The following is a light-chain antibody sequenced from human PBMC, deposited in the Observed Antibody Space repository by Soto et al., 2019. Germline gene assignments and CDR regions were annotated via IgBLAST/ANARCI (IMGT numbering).Light chain of an antibody. CDR2: EGS. CDR1: GNDVGAYNY. V-gene: IGLV2-23*03. CDR3: CSYAGSSTFV. Sequence: QSVLTQPRSVSGSPGQSVTISCTGTGNDVGAYNYVSWYQQHPGRPPKLLIYEGSKRPSGVSNRFSGSKSGNTASLTISGLQAEDEADYYCCSYAGSSTFVFGTGTKVTVL. J-gene: IGLJ1*01.